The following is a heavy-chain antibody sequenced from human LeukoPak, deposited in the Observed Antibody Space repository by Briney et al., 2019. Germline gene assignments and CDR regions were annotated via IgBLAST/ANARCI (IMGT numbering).Heavy chain of an antibody. Sequence: GGSLRLSCAASGFTFSSYAMHWVRQAPGKGLEWVAVISYDGSNKYYADSVKGRFTISRDNSKNTLYLQMNSLRAEDTAVYYCARAGIVVVVAANWFDPWGQGTLVTVSS. CDR1: GFTFSSYA. D-gene: IGHD2-15*01. CDR2: ISYDGSNK. V-gene: IGHV3-30-3*01. J-gene: IGHJ5*02. CDR3: ARAGIVVVVAANWFDP.